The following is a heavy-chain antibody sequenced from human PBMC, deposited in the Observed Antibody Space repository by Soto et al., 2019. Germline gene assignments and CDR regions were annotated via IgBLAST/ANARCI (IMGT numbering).Heavy chain of an antibody. J-gene: IGHJ4*02. CDR1: GFDFSNHA. D-gene: IGHD2-21*02. CDR3: VKFCGGDCYNY. V-gene: IGHV3-30-3*02. CDR2: ISFDGGDE. Sequence: QVQLVESGGGVGQPGRSLRLSCAASGFDFSNHAMHWVRQPPGKAPEWLATISFDGGDEFYADSVKGRFTTSRDNSKSTLSLHMNSLRAEDTAVYYCVKFCGGDCYNYWGQGTLVTVSS.